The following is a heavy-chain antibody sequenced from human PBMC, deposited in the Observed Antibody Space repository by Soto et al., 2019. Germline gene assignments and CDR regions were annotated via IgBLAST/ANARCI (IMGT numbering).Heavy chain of an antibody. CDR1: GGSFSGYY. Sequence: SETLSLTCAVYGGSFSGYYWSWIRQPPGKGLEWIGEINHSGSTNYNPSLKSRVTISVDTSKNQFSLKLSSVTAADTAVYYCARGFGVVPFDYWGQGTPVTVSS. D-gene: IGHD3-10*01. J-gene: IGHJ4*02. CDR3: ARGFGVVPFDY. CDR2: INHSGST. V-gene: IGHV4-34*01.